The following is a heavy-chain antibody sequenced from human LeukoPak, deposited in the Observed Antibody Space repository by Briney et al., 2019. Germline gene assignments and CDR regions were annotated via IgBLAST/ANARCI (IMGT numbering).Heavy chain of an antibody. CDR1: GGSFSGYY. V-gene: IGHV4-34*01. J-gene: IGHJ4*02. D-gene: IGHD6-25*01. Sequence: PSETLSLTCAVYGGSFSGYYWSWIRQPPRKGLEWIGEINHSGSTNYNPSLKSRVTISVDTSKNQFSLKLSSVTAADTAVYYCARERRLPDYWGQGTLVTVSS. CDR3: ARERRLPDY. CDR2: INHSGST.